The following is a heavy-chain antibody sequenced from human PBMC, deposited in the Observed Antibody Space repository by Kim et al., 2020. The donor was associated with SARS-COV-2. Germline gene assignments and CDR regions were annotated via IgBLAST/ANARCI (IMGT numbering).Heavy chain of an antibody. D-gene: IGHD6-13*01. V-gene: IGHV3-7*03. CDR3: ARGGTGTAGTYFDY. J-gene: IGHJ4*02. Sequence: VDSVRGRFTISRDNAKNSLFLQVNSLRAADTAVYYCARGGTGTAGTYFDYWGLGTLVTVSS.